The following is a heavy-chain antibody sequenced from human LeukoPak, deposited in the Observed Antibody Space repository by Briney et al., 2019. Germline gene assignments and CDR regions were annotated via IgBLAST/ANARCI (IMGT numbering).Heavy chain of an antibody. J-gene: IGHJ4*02. Sequence: PGGSLRLSCAASGFTFSSYGMHWVRQAPGKGLEWVAVISYDGSNKYYADSVKGRFTISRDNSKNTLYQQMNSLRAEDTAVYYCAKDRVGVTDYWGQGTLVTVSS. V-gene: IGHV3-30*18. D-gene: IGHD1-26*01. CDR2: ISYDGSNK. CDR1: GFTFSSYG. CDR3: AKDRVGVTDY.